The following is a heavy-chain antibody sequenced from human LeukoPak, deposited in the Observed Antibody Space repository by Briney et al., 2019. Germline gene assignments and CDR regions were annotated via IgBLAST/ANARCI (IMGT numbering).Heavy chain of an antibody. CDR2: ISAYNGNT. Sequence: ASVKVSCRASGYTFTSYGISWVRQAPGQGLEWMGWISAYNGNTNYAQKLQGRVTMTTDTSTSTAYMELRSLRSDDTAVYYCARDRFDGSYYELGRYFDYWGQGTLVTVSS. D-gene: IGHD1-26*01. J-gene: IGHJ4*02. V-gene: IGHV1-18*01. CDR1: GYTFTSYG. CDR3: ARDRFDGSYYELGRYFDY.